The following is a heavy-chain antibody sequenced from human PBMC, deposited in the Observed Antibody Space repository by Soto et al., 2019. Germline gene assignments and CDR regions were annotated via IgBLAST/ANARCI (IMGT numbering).Heavy chain of an antibody. V-gene: IGHV3-30-3*01. CDR3: ARDLGRWYSSSPGGGYYYYGMDV. CDR1: GFTFSSYA. CDR2: ISYDGSNK. Sequence: GGSLRLSCAASGFTFSSYAMHWVRQAPGKGLEWVAVISYDGSNKYYADSVKGRFTISRDNSKNTLYLQMNSLRAEDTAVYYCARDLGRWYSSSPGGGYYYYGMDVWGRGTTVTVSS. D-gene: IGHD6-6*01. J-gene: IGHJ6*02.